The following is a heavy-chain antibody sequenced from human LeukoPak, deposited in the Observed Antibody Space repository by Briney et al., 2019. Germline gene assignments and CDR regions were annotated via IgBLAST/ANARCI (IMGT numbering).Heavy chain of an antibody. CDR2: IYYSGSA. CDR1: GGAIISSAYY. V-gene: IGHV4-39*01. Sequence: SETLSLTCTVSGGAIISSAYYWGWVRQPPGKGLEWIGSIYYSGSAYYNPSLKSRVTISVHTSKNQFSLNQTSVTATDTAVYYCARQGGSPDWFDPWGQGTLVIVSS. J-gene: IGHJ5*02. D-gene: IGHD1-26*01. CDR3: ARQGGSPDWFDP.